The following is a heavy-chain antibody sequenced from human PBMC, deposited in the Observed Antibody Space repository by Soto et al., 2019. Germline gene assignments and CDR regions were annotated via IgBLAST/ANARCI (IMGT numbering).Heavy chain of an antibody. Sequence: PSETLSLTCAVYGGSFSGYYWSWIRQPPGKGLEWIGEINHSGSTNYNPSLKSRVTISVDTSKNQFSLKLSSVTAADTAVYYCARGATWTTFFSFDYWGKGTLVTVYS. CDR3: ARGATWTTFFSFDY. CDR2: INHSGST. CDR1: GGSFSGYY. D-gene: IGHD4-17*01. V-gene: IGHV4-34*01. J-gene: IGHJ4*02.